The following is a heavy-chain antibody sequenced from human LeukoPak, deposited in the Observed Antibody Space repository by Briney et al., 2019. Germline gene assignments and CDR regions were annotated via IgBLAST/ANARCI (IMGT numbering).Heavy chain of an antibody. CDR2: TYYRSKWYN. V-gene: IGHV6-1*01. J-gene: IGHJ6*02. CDR1: GDSVSTASNA. CDR3: AREAWSRGNSYYGIDV. D-gene: IGHD2-8*02. Sequence: SQTLSLTCAISGDSVSTASNAWYWIRQSPSRGLEWLGRTYYRSKWYNDYAVSVKSRITINPDTSKNQFSLQLNSVTPEDTAVYYCAREAWSRGNSYYGIDVWGQGTTVTVSS.